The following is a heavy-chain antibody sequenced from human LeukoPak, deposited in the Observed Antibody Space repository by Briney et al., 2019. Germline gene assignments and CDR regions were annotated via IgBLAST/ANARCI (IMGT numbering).Heavy chain of an antibody. V-gene: IGHV3-23*01. D-gene: IGHD3-22*01. Sequence: TGGSLRLSCVASRFTFSNYGMSWVRQAPGKGLQWVSAITDSGGTTYYADSVKGRFTISRDNSKNTLYLQMNSLRAEDTVVYYCAKHQLYYYDSWGQGTLVTVSS. CDR3: AKHQLYYYDS. CDR1: RFTFSNYG. J-gene: IGHJ4*02. CDR2: ITDSGGTT.